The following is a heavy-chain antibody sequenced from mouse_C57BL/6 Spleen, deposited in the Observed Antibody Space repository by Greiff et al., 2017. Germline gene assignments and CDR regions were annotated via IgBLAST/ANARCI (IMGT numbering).Heavy chain of an antibody. Sequence: QVHVKQSGAELVRPGASVTLSCKASGYTFTDYEMHWVKQTPVHGLEWIGAIDPETGGTAYNQKFKGKAILTADKSSSTAYMELRSLTSEDSAVYYCTKTPHEGDYWGQGTSVTVSS. CDR2: IDPETGGT. J-gene: IGHJ4*01. CDR3: TKTPHEGDY. CDR1: GYTFTDYE. V-gene: IGHV1-15*01.